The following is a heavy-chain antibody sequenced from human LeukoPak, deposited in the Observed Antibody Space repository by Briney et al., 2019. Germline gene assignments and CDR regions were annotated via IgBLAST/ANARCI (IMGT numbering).Heavy chain of an antibody. D-gene: IGHD3-10*01. CDR3: ARYVVYGSGTYYFDY. CDR1: GDSIRSSNYC. J-gene: IGHJ4*02. Sequence: PSETLSLTCTVSGDSIRSSNYCWSWIRQPPGKELEWIASITYGGSTYYNPSLKSQVTISVDTSKNQFSLRLNSVTAADTAVYFCARYVVYGSGTYYFDYWGQGSLVAVPS. V-gene: IGHV4-39*01. CDR2: ITYGGST.